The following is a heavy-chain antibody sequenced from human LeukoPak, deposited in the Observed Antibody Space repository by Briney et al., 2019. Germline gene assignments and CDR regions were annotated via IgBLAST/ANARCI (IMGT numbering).Heavy chain of an antibody. J-gene: IGHJ4*02. CDR3: ARHASYYGSGSYYLDY. Sequence: GESLKISCEGSGYSFTSYWTAWVRQMPGKGLEWMGIIYPGDSDTRYSPSLQGQVTISADKSISTAFLHWSSLKASDTAMYYCARHASYYGSGSYYLDYWGQGTLVTVSS. V-gene: IGHV5-51*01. CDR2: IYPGDSDT. D-gene: IGHD3-10*01. CDR1: GYSFTSYW.